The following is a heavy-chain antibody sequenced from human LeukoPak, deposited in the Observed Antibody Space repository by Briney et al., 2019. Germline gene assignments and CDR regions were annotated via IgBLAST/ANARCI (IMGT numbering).Heavy chain of an antibody. D-gene: IGHD6-19*01. CDR2: INHSGST. Sequence: SETLSLTCAVYGGSFSGYYWSWIRQPPGKGLEWIGEINHSGSTNYNPSLKSRVTISVDTSKNQFSLKLSSVTAADTAVYYCATRGYSSGWPNWFDPWGQGTLVTVSS. J-gene: IGHJ5*02. V-gene: IGHV4-34*01. CDR3: ATRGYSSGWPNWFDP. CDR1: GGSFSGYY.